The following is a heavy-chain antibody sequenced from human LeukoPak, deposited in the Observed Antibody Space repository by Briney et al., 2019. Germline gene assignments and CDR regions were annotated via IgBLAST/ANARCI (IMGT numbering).Heavy chain of an antibody. Sequence: PGGSLRLSCAASGFTFSSYGMHWVRQAPGKGLEWVAFIRYDGSNKYYADSVKGRFTISRDNSKNTLYLQMNSLRAEDTAVYYCAKEGEAAAGTRDTFDIWGQGTMVTVSS. CDR1: GFTFSSYG. CDR3: AKEGEAAAGTRDTFDI. V-gene: IGHV3-30*02. J-gene: IGHJ3*02. D-gene: IGHD6-13*01. CDR2: IRYDGSNK.